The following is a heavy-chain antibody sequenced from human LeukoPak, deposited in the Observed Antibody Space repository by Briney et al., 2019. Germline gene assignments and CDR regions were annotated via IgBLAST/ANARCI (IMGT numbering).Heavy chain of an antibody. CDR1: GGSISSYY. J-gene: IGHJ4*02. CDR2: IYYSGST. V-gene: IGHV4-59*01. D-gene: IGHD5-24*01. Sequence: SETLSLTCTVSGGSISSYYWSWTRQPPGKGLEWIGYIYYSGSTNYNPSLKSRVTISVDTSKNQFSLKLCSVTAADTAVYYCARFPALGEMAYYFYYWGQGTLVTVSS. CDR3: ARFPALGEMAYYFYY.